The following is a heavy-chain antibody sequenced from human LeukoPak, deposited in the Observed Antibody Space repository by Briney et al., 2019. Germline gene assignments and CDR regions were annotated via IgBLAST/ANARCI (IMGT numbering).Heavy chain of an antibody. Sequence: GGSLGLSCAASGFSFSTSSMHWVRQAPGKGLEWVSFITSSSSYKYYADSVKGRFTISRDNAENSLYLQMNSLSAEDTAVYYCAKQEIVGATETFDSWGQGTLVTVSS. CDR1: GFSFSTSS. V-gene: IGHV3-21*01. J-gene: IGHJ4*02. D-gene: IGHD1-26*01. CDR3: AKQEIVGATETFDS. CDR2: ITSSSSYK.